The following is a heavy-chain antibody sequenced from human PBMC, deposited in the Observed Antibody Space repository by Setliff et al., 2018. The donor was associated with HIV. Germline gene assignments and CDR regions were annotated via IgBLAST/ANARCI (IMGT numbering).Heavy chain of an antibody. Sequence: ASVKVSCKASGGTFSSYAISWVRQAPGQGLEWMGGIIPILGTANYAQKFQGRVTITADESTSTAYMELSSLRSEDTAVYYCAREESSIAARHYYYMDVWGKGTTVTVSS. D-gene: IGHD6-6*01. J-gene: IGHJ6*03. CDR3: AREESSIAARHYYYMDV. V-gene: IGHV1-69*13. CDR1: GGTFSSYA. CDR2: IIPILGTA.